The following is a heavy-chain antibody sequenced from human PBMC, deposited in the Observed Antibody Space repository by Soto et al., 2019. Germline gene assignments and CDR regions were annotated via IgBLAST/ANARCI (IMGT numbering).Heavy chain of an antibody. D-gene: IGHD2-2*01. CDR1: GGTFSSYT. J-gene: IGHJ4*02. CDR2: IIPILGIA. Sequence: GASVKVSCKASGGTFSSYTISWVRQAPGQGLEWMGRIIPILGIANYAQKFQGRVMITADKSTSTAYMELSSLRSEDTAVYYCAAGGHQLHEFDYWGQGTLVTVSS. CDR3: AAGGHQLHEFDY. V-gene: IGHV1-69*02.